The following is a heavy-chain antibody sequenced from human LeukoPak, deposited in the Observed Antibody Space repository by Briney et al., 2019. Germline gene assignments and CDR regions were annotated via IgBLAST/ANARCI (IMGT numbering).Heavy chain of an antibody. Sequence: ASVKVSCKASGYTFTGYYMHWVRQAPGQGLEWMGWINPNSGGTNYARKFQGRVTMTRDTSISTAYMELSRLRSDDTAVYYCARDVGYCSTTSCYWFDPWGQGTLVTVSS. CDR1: GYTFTGYY. CDR2: INPNSGGT. V-gene: IGHV1-2*02. CDR3: ARDVGYCSTTSCYWFDP. D-gene: IGHD2-2*01. J-gene: IGHJ5*02.